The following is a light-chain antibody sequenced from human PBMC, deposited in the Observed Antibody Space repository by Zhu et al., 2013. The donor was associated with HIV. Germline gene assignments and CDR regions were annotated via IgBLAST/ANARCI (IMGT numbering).Light chain of an antibody. CDR1: QSIGTW. V-gene: IGKV1-5*01. CDR3: QHFSNYLWT. Sequence: DIQLTQSPSTLSTSVGERVTLTCRASQSIGTWLAWYQQKPGKAPNLLIYDALTLESGVPSRFSGGGSGTEFTLTISSLQPDDFATYYCQHFSNYLWTFGPGTKVEI. CDR2: DAL. J-gene: IGKJ1*01.